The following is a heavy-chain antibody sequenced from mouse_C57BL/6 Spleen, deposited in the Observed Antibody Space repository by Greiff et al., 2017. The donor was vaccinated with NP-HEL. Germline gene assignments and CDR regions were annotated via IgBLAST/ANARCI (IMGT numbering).Heavy chain of an antibody. D-gene: IGHD1-1*01. J-gene: IGHJ2*01. CDR2: ILPGSGST. Sequence: VQLQESGAELMKPGASVKLSCKATGYTFTGYWIEWVKQRPGHGLEWIGEILPGSGSTTYNEKFKGKATFTADTSSNTAYMQLSSLTTEDSAIYYCAVITTVVATGGNDFDYWGQGTTLTVSS. CDR3: AVITTVVATGGNDFDY. V-gene: IGHV1-9*01. CDR1: GYTFTGYW.